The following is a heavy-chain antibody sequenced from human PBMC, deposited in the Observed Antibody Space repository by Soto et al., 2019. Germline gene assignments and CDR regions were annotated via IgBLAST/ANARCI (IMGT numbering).Heavy chain of an antibody. V-gene: IGHV3-21*01. J-gene: IGHJ6*02. CDR2: ISSSSSYI. D-gene: IGHD3-10*01. CDR1: GFTFSSY. Sequence: GGSLRLSCAASGFTFSSYMNWVRQDPGEELEGVSSISSSSSYIYYADSVKGRFTISRDNAKNSLYLQLNSLRADDTSVYVCARDQKAYGLYYYYGMDVWGQGTTVTVSS. CDR3: ARDQKAYGLYYYYGMDV.